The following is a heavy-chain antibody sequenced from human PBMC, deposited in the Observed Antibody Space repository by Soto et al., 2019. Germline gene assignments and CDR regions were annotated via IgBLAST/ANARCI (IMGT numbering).Heavy chain of an antibody. V-gene: IGHV4-61*08. J-gene: IGHJ4*02. D-gene: IGHD6-19*01. CDR1: GGSISSGGYS. Sequence: SETLSLTCAVSGGSISSGGYSWNWIRQPPGKGLEWIGYIYYTTNYNPSLKSRVTISADTSKNQISLKLTSVTAADTAVYYCARTSPVAGGFDYWGQGTRVTVSS. CDR2: IYYTT. CDR3: ARTSPVAGGFDY.